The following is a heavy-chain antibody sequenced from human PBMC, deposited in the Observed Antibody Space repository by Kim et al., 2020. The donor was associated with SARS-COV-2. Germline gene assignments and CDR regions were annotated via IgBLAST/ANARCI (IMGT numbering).Heavy chain of an antibody. Sequence: SETLSLTCTVSGGSISSYYWSWIRQPPGKGLEWIGYIYYSGSTNYNPSLKSRVTISVDTSKNQFSLKLSSVTAADTAVYYCARDLGGYCSGGSCYGMDV. CDR1: GGSISSYY. V-gene: IGHV4-59*01. CDR2: IYYSGST. D-gene: IGHD2-15*01. J-gene: IGHJ6*01. CDR3: ARDLGGYCSGGSCYGMDV.